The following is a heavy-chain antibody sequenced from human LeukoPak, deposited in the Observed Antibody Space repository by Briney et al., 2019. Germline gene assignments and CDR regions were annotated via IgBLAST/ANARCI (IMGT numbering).Heavy chain of an antibody. CDR2: IWSGSTSI. Sequence: GGSLRLSCAVSEFTLNSFSLNWVRQAPGKGLEWISYIWSGSTSIWYADSVKDRFTISRDNSKNTLYLQMNSLRAEDTAVYYCAKDGGDAYYYYYGMDVWGLGTTVTVSS. J-gene: IGHJ6*02. V-gene: IGHV3-48*01. D-gene: IGHD2-21*02. CDR1: EFTLNSFS. CDR3: AKDGGDAYYYYYGMDV.